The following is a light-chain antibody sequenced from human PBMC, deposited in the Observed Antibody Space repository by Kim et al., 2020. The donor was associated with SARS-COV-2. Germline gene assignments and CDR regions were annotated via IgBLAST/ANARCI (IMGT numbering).Light chain of an antibody. CDR3: QSYDSSNWV. CDR1: SARIAATY. V-gene: IGLV6-57*02. Sequence: QPVTISCTARSARIAATYLHWSQPRPPSAPPPVFSEDTHPPSGFPARFSGSIDRSSNSASLTISGLKTEDEADYYCQSYDSSNWVFGGGTQLTVL. J-gene: IGLJ3*02. CDR2: EDT.